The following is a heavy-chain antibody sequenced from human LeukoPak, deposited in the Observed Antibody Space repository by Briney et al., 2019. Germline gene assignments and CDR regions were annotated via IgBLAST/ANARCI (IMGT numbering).Heavy chain of an antibody. V-gene: IGHV4-61*02. J-gene: IGHJ5*02. CDR3: ARGSHSSTFDP. CDR1: GGSISSGSYY. CDR2: IYTSGST. Sequence: PSETLSLTCTVSGGSISSGSYYWSWIRQPAGKGLEWIGRIYTSGSTNYNPSLKSRVTISVDTSKNQFSLKLSSVTAADTAVYYCARGSHSSTFDPWGQGTLVTVSS. D-gene: IGHD6-13*01.